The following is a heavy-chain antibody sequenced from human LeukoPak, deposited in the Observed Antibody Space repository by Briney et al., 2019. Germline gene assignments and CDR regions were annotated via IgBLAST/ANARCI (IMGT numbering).Heavy chain of an antibody. CDR3: ATPLSASSTDY. V-gene: IGHV3-30*02. J-gene: IGHJ4*02. CDR1: GFSFSNYG. CDR2: IRYDGSVR. Sequence: PGGSLRLSXVASGFSFSNYGMNWVRQAPGKGMEWVADIRYDGSVRHYVDSVKGRFTISRDNSKNTLYLEMGSLTTEDTAVYYCATPLSASSTDYWGQGTLVTVSS. D-gene: IGHD6-6*01.